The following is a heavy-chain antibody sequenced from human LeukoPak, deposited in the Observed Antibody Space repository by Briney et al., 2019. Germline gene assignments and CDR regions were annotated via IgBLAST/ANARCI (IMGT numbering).Heavy chain of an antibody. V-gene: IGHV1-69*13. CDR1: GGTFSSYA. CDR2: IIPIFGTA. CDR3: ARVGQDIGTPSFDY. J-gene: IGHJ4*02. D-gene: IGHD5-12*01. Sequence: ASVKVSCKASGGTFSSYAISRVRQAPGQGLEWMGGIIPIFGTANYAQKFQGRVTITADESTSTAYMELSSLRSEDTAVYYRARVGQDIGTPSFDYWGQGTLVTVSS.